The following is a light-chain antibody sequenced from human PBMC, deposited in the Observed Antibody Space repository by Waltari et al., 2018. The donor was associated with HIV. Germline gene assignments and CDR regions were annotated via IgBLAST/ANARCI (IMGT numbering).Light chain of an antibody. CDR1: QSISSY. Sequence: DIQMTQSPSSLSASVGDRVTITCRASQSISSYLNWYQHKPGKAPKVLIYAASSLQSGVPSRFSGSGSGTDFTLTISNLQPEDFATYYCQQSYSTPPTFGGGTKVEIK. CDR2: AAS. J-gene: IGKJ4*01. V-gene: IGKV1-39*01. CDR3: QQSYSTPPT.